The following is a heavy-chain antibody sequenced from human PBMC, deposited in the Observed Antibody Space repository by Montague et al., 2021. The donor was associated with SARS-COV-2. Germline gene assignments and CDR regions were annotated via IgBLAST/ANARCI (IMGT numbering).Heavy chain of an antibody. CDR2: MYYSGST. D-gene: IGHD3-22*01. Sequence: SETLSLTCIVSGGSTNYYYWSWIRQSPGKGLEWIGYMYYSGSTNYNPSLKSRVTMSIDRSKNQFSLKLRSVTAADTAVYYCARGGGSGYRYYFDYWGQGSLVTVSS. J-gene: IGHJ4*02. V-gene: IGHV4-59*01. CDR3: ARGGGSGYRYYFDY. CDR1: GGSTNYYY.